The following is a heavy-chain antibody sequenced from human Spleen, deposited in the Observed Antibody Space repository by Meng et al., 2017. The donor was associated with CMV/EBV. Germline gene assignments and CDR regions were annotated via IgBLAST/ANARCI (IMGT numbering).Heavy chain of an antibody. CDR2: IIPILGIA. Sequence: SVKVSCKASGGTFSSYAISWVRQAPGQGLEWMGGIIPILGIANYAQKFQGRVTITADKSTSTAYMELRSLRSDDTAVYYCARFYYGSGIYYYYGMDVWGQGTTVTVSS. V-gene: IGHV1-69*10. J-gene: IGHJ6*02. D-gene: IGHD3-10*01. CDR1: GGTFSSYA. CDR3: ARFYYGSGIYYYYGMDV.